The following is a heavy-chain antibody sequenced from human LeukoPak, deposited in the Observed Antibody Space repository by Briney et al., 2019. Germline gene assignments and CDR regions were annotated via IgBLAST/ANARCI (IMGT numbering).Heavy chain of an antibody. V-gene: IGHV3-74*01. CDR2: IDTEGNTI. CDR1: GFTFNTYW. D-gene: IGHD5-12*01. J-gene: IGHJ4*02. Sequence: GGSLRLSCAASGFTFNTYWMHWVRHTPGKGLVWVSRIDTEGNTINYADSVKGRFTISRDNAGDTLYLQMNSLRAEDTGVYYCATDLSGRHDYWGQGTLVTVSS. CDR3: ATDLSGRHDY.